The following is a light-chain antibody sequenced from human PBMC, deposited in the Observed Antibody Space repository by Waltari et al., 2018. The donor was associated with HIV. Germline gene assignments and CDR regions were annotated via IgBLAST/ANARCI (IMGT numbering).Light chain of an antibody. V-gene: IGKV1-12*01. CDR3: QQASSLPLT. J-gene: IGKJ4*01. CDR1: QSIGRG. CDR2: AAS. Sequence: DIQMTQSPSSVSASVGDRVTITCRASQSIGRGLVWYQQTPGKAPKLLIYAASTLQAGVPSRFSGSGSGTSFTLTISSLQPEDFATYYCQQASSLPLTFGEGTKVEIK.